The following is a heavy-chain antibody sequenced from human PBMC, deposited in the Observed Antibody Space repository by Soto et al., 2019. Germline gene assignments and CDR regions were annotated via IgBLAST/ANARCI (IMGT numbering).Heavy chain of an antibody. D-gene: IGHD3-10*01. CDR2: TYYSGST. Sequence: QVQLQESGPGLVKPSETLSLTCTVSGGSISSYYWSWIRQPPGKGLEWIGYTYYSGSTNYNPSLTSRVTLSVDTSKTQFSLKLSSVTAAYTAVYYCARLLWSRGDGLDPWGQGTLVTVSS. J-gene: IGHJ5*02. CDR3: ARLLWSRGDGLDP. CDR1: GGSISSYY. V-gene: IGHV4-59*08.